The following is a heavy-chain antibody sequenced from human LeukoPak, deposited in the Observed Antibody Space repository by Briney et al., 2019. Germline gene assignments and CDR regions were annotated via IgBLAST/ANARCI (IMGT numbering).Heavy chain of an antibody. Sequence: PGRSLRLSCAASGFTFDDYAMHWVRQAPGEGLEWASGISWNSGSIGYADSVKGRFTISRDNAKNSLYLQMNSLRAEDMALYYCAKDQRPDYGDYGAFWDYWGQGTLVTVSS. D-gene: IGHD4-17*01. J-gene: IGHJ4*02. V-gene: IGHV3-9*03. CDR3: AKDQRPDYGDYGAFWDY. CDR1: GFTFDDYA. CDR2: ISWNSGSI.